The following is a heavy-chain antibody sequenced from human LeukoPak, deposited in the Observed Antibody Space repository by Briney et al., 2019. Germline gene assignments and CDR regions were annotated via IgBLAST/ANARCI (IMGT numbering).Heavy chain of an antibody. Sequence: GGSLRLSCTASGFTFGDYAMSWLRQAPGKGLEWVGFIRSKAYGGTTEYAASVKGRFTISRDDSKSIAYLQMNSLKTEDTVVYYCTSATDYDFGYYYYMDVWGKGTTVTVSS. D-gene: IGHD3-3*01. CDR3: TSATDYDFGYYYYMDV. J-gene: IGHJ6*03. CDR2: IRSKAYGGTT. V-gene: IGHV3-49*03. CDR1: GFTFGDYA.